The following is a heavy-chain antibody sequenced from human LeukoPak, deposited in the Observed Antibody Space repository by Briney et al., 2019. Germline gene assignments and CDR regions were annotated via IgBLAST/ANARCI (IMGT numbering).Heavy chain of an antibody. CDR2: ISSSSSYT. CDR1: GFTFSDYY. D-gene: IGHD3-16*02. Sequence: GGSLRLSCAASGFTFSDYYMSWIRQAPGKGLEWVSYISSSSSYTNYADSVKGRFTISRDNAKNSLYLQMNSLRAEDAAVYYCASMGNMITFGGVIALDAFDIWGQGTMVTVSS. J-gene: IGHJ3*02. V-gene: IGHV3-11*06. CDR3: ASMGNMITFGGVIALDAFDI.